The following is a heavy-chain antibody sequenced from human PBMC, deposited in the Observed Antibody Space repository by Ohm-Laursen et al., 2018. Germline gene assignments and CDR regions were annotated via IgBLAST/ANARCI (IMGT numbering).Heavy chain of an antibody. Sequence: ASVKVSCKASGYTFTTYYLHWVRQAPGQGLEWMGMINPSGDSTSYAQKFQGRFTMTSDTSTSTAYMELSSLRAEDTAVYYCARVSRGTLQSPWGQGTLVTVSS. J-gene: IGHJ5*02. CDR1: GYTFTTYY. CDR2: INPSGDST. V-gene: IGHV1-46*01. CDR3: ARVSRGTLQSP. D-gene: IGHD5-24*01.